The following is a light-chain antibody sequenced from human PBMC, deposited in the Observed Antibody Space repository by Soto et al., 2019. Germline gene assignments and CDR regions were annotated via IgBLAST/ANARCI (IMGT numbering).Light chain of an antibody. CDR3: QQYDNLPPNT. J-gene: IGKJ4*01. CDR2: DAS. CDR1: QSISRD. Sequence: DIQMTQSPSTLSASVGDRVTITCRASQSISRDLNWYQQKPGKAPKLLIYDASNLETGVPSRFSGSGSGTDFTFTISSLQPEDIATYYCQQYDNLPPNTFGGGTKVDIK. V-gene: IGKV1-33*01.